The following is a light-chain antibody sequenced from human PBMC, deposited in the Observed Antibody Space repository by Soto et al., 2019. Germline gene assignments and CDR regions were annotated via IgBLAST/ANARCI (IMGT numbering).Light chain of an antibody. Sequence: QSVLSQPPSASGTPGQRVAISCSGSSSNIGRNTVNWYQQLPGTAPKLLIYNTNQRPSGVPGRFSGSKSGTSASLAISGLQSEDEADYYCAAWDGSLDVVLFGGGTKVTVL. CDR3: AAWDGSLDVVL. CDR1: SSNIGRNT. CDR2: NTN. J-gene: IGLJ2*01. V-gene: IGLV1-44*01.